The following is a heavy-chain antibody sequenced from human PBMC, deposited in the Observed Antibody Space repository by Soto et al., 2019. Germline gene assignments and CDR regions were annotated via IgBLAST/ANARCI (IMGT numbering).Heavy chain of an antibody. V-gene: IGHV3-30*18. CDR3: AKDRSSGSTDY. Sequence: GGSLRLSCAASGFTFSSYGMHWVRQAPGKGLEWVAVISYDGSNKYYADSVKGRFTISRDNSKNTLYLQMNSLRAEDTAVYYCAKDRSSGSTDYWGQGTLVTVSS. CDR2: ISYDGSNK. CDR1: GFTFSSYG. D-gene: IGHD6-19*01. J-gene: IGHJ4*02.